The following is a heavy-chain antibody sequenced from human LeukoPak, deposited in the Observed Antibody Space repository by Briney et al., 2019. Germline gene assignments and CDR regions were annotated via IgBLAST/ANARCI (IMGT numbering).Heavy chain of an antibody. J-gene: IGHJ4*02. CDR2: ISAYNGNT. D-gene: IGHD3-22*01. Sequence: GASVKVSCKASGYTFTSYGISWVRQAPGQGLEWMGWISAYNGNTNYAQKLQGRVTMTTDTSTSTAYMELRSLRSEDTAVYYCARVRGYYDSSGYVPLFDYWGQGTLVTVSS. CDR1: GYTFTSYG. V-gene: IGHV1-18*01. CDR3: ARVRGYYDSSGYVPLFDY.